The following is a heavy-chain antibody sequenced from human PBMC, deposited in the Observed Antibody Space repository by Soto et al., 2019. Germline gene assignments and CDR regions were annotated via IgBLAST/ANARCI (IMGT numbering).Heavy chain of an antibody. CDR1: GFAFSSFG. Sequence: QVQLVESGGGVVQPGTSLRLSCVASGFAFSSFGMHWVRQAPGKGLEWVALIWYDGSDKYYGDSVKGRVTISRDNSKNTLFLQMNSLRAEDTAVYHCAFGNLSYYFDYWGQGTPVTVSS. J-gene: IGHJ4*02. CDR3: AFGNLSYYFDY. D-gene: IGHD3-16*01. V-gene: IGHV3-33*01. CDR2: IWYDGSDK.